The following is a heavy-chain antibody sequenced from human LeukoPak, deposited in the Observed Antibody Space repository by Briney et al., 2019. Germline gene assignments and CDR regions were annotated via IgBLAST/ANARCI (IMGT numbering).Heavy chain of an antibody. D-gene: IGHD7-27*01. CDR1: GYTFTSYY. Sequence: GASVKVSCKASGYTFTSYYMHWVRQAPGQGLEWMGIINPSGGSTSYAQKFQGRVTMTRDTSISTAYMELSSLRSEDTAVYYCARGPPNWGFDYWGLGTLVTVSS. V-gene: IGHV1-46*01. CDR2: INPSGGST. CDR3: ARGPPNWGFDY. J-gene: IGHJ4*02.